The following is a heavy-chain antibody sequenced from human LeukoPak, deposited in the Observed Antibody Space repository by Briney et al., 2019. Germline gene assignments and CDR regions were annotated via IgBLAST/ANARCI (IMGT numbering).Heavy chain of an antibody. Sequence: PSETLSLTCTVSGGSISIGGYYWSWIRQHPGKGLEWIGYIYYSGITYYNPSLKSRVTISVDTSKNQFSLYLSSVTAADTAVYYCARVTSGEFADYWGQGTQVTVSS. J-gene: IGHJ4*02. CDR3: ARVTSGEFADY. V-gene: IGHV4-31*03. D-gene: IGHD3-10*01. CDR1: GGSISIGGYY. CDR2: IYYSGIT.